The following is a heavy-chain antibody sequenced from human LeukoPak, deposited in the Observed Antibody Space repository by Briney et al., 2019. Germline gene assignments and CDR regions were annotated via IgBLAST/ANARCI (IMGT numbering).Heavy chain of an antibody. J-gene: IGHJ3*02. CDR1: GGSISSYY. Sequence: SETLSLTCTVSGGSISSYYWSWIRPPPGKGLEWIGYIYYSGSTTYNPSLKSRVTISVDTSKNQFSLKLSSVTAADTAVYYCARSLYYYDSSGYYSGAFDIWGQGTMVTVSS. V-gene: IGHV4-59*01. CDR2: IYYSGST. D-gene: IGHD3-22*01. CDR3: ARSLYYYDSSGYYSGAFDI.